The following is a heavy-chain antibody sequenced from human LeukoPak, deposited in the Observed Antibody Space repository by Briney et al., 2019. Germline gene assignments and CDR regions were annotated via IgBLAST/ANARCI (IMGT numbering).Heavy chain of an antibody. D-gene: IGHD6-13*01. CDR3: ARFKFSARWLYSSSWYSKDPYFDY. V-gene: IGHV4-34*01. CDR2: INHSGST. J-gene: IGHJ4*02. Sequence: LETLSLTCAVYGGSFSGYYWSWIRQPPGKGLEWIGEINHSGSTNYNPSLKSRVTISVDTSKNQFSLKLSSVTAADTAVYYCARFKFSARWLYSSSWYSKDPYFDYWGQGTLVTVSS. CDR1: GGSFSGYY.